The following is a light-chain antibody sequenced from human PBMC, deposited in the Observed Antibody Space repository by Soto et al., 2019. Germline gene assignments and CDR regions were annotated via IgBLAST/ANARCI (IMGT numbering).Light chain of an antibody. J-gene: IGLJ1*01. CDR2: GNS. CDR3: QSYDSSLSGYV. Sequence: QSVLTQPPSVSGAPGQRVTISCTVSSSNIGAGYDVHWYQQLPGTAPKLLIYGNSNRPSGVPDRFSGSKSGTSASLAITGLQAEDEADYYCQSYDSSLSGYVFGTGTMVTVL. CDR1: SSNIGAGYD. V-gene: IGLV1-40*01.